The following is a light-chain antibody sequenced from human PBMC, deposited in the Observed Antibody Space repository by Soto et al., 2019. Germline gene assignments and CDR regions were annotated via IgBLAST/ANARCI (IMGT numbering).Light chain of an antibody. Sequence: QSALTQPASVSASPGQSITISGTGTSSDVGGSNFVSWYQQHPGKPPKLIIYAVATRPSGVSNRFSVSKSCSTASLIISRLQTEDEAAYYCVSFTSSTTYGFGSGTKLTVL. CDR2: AVA. CDR1: SSDVGGSNF. V-gene: IGLV2-14*03. CDR3: VSFTSSTTYG. J-gene: IGLJ1*01.